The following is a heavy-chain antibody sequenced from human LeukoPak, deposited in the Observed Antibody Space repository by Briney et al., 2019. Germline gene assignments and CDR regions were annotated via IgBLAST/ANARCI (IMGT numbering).Heavy chain of an antibody. V-gene: IGHV4-31*03. CDR3: ARAEGYYDSSGYYQYAFDI. Sequence: PSETLSLTCTVSGGSISSGAYYWSWVRQLPEKGLDWIGYIGYTGDTYYNPSLRSRATISKDTSKTQFSLRLNSLTAADTAVYYCARAEGYYDSSGYYQYAFDIWGQGTMVTVSS. CDR2: IGYTGDT. J-gene: IGHJ3*02. CDR1: GGSISSGAYY. D-gene: IGHD3-22*01.